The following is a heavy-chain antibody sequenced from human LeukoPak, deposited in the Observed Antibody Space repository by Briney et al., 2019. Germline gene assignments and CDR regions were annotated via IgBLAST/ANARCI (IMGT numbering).Heavy chain of an antibody. CDR2: ISYDGSNK. Sequence: GGSLRLSCAASGFTFSSYAMHWVRQAPGKGLEWVAVISYDGSNKYYADSVKGRFTISRDNSKNTLYLQMNSLRAEDTAVYYCAKVRDIVVVPAANDAFDIWGQGTMVTVSS. D-gene: IGHD2-2*01. CDR1: GFTFSSYA. CDR3: AKVRDIVVVPAANDAFDI. V-gene: IGHV3-30-3*01. J-gene: IGHJ3*02.